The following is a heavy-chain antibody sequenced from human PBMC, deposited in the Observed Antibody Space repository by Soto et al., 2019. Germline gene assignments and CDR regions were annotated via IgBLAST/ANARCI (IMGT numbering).Heavy chain of an antibody. V-gene: IGHV3-21*01. CDR3: ARGGVDDYGDNSFDS. D-gene: IGHD4-17*01. Sequence: EVQLVESGGGLVKPGGSLRLSCAASRFSFSIYTMNWVRQAPGKGLEWVSYISSSSTYMYYAYSVKGRFTISRDNAKNSLYLQLNSLRAEDTAVYYCARGGVDDYGDNSFDSWGQGTLVTVSS. CDR1: RFSFSIYT. CDR2: ISSSSTYM. J-gene: IGHJ4*02.